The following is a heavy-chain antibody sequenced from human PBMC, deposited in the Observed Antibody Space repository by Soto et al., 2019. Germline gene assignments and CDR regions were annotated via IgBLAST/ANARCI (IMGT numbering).Heavy chain of an antibody. J-gene: IGHJ5*02. CDR1: GFTFSNYW. V-gene: IGHV3-7*03. Sequence: EVQLVECGGGLVQPGGSLRLSCTASGFTFSNYWMSWVRQAPGKGREWVATIRQDGSEEYYVDSVKGRFTIARDNAKNSLYLQMDSLRAEDTSVYYCARKVYYYDTSPMGCFYPWGQGTLVTVSS. CDR2: IRQDGSEE. D-gene: IGHD3-22*01. CDR3: ARKVYYYDTSPMGCFYP.